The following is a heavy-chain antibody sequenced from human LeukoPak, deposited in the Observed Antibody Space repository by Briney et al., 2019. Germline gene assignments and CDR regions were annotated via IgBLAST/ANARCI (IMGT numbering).Heavy chain of an antibody. Sequence: GGSLRLSCAASGLTFSSYEMNWVRQAPGKGLEWVSYISSSGGTIYYADSVKGRFTISRDNAKNSLYLQMNSLRAEDTAVYYCARDYYGSGSSDYWGQGTLVTVSS. CDR1: GLTFSSYE. J-gene: IGHJ4*02. V-gene: IGHV3-48*03. CDR3: ARDYYGSGSSDY. D-gene: IGHD3-10*01. CDR2: ISSSGGTI.